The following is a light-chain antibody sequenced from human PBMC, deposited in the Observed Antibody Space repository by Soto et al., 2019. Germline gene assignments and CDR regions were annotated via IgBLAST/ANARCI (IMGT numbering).Light chain of an antibody. CDR2: KDN. CDR1: SSNIGNNY. V-gene: IGLV1-47*01. J-gene: IGLJ3*02. CDR3: ATWDDSLVWV. Sequence: QAALTPAPPASWDRRERGNPSFFLGSSNIGNNYVFWYQLLPGVTPRLLIYKDNKRPSGVPDRFSGSKSGTSASLAVSGLRSEDEADYYCATWDDSLVWVFXGGTKVTVL.